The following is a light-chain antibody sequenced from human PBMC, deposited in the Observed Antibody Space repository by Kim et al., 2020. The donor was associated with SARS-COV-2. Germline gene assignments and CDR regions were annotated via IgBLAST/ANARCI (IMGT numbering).Light chain of an antibody. V-gene: IGKV1-33*01. CDR1: HDISKY. CDR2: DAS. CDR3: QHQG. Sequence: PSSLSASVGDRVTITCQASHDISKYLNWHQQKPGKAPKLLSYDASNRAPGVPSRFSGSGYGTDFTLTISSLQSEDIGTYYCQHQGFGGGTKVDIK. J-gene: IGKJ4*01.